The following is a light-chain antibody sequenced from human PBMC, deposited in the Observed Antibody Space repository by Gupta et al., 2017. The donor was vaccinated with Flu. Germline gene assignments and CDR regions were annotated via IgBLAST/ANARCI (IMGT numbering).Light chain of an antibody. J-gene: IGKJ4*01. CDR2: DAS. V-gene: IGKV3-15*01. CDR1: QSVTSR. Sequence: GERATLSCRASQSVTSRVAWYQQKPGQAPRLLIYDASTRATGVPARFSGSGSGTEFTLTITSLQSEDFAVYYCQQYNNWPLTFGGGTKVEIK. CDR3: QQYNNWPLT.